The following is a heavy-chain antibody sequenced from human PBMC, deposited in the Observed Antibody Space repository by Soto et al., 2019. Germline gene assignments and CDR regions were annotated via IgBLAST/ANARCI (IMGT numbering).Heavy chain of an antibody. V-gene: IGHV4-61*01. Sequence: QVQLQESGPGLVKPSETLSLTCTVSGGSVSSGSYYWSWIRQPPGKGLEWIGYIYYSGSTNYNPSLQSRVTISVDTSKNQFSLKLSSVTAADTAVYYCARAEPRGVVPGRMDVWGQGTTVTVSS. D-gene: IGHD2-2*01. CDR2: IYYSGST. J-gene: IGHJ6*02. CDR1: GGSVSSGSYY. CDR3: ARAEPRGVVPGRMDV.